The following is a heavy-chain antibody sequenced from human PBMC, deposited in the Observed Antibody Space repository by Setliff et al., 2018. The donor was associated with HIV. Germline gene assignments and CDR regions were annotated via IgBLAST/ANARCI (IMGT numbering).Heavy chain of an antibody. CDR3: AKVPDGP. V-gene: IGHV3-30*04. D-gene: IGHD4-17*01. Sequence: GGSLRLSCAASGFIFSGYDMHWVRQAPGKGLEWVALISSDGNNKYDADSVKGRFTISRDNSKNTLYLQMNSLRAEDTAVYYCAKVPDGPWGQGTLVTVSS. J-gene: IGHJ4*02. CDR2: ISSDGNNK. CDR1: GFIFSGYD.